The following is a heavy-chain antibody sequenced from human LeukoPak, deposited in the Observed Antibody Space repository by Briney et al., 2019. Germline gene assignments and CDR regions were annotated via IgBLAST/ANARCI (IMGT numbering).Heavy chain of an antibody. J-gene: IGHJ4*02. V-gene: IGHV3-23*01. CDR3: TTGPNLYYFDY. Sequence: GGSLRLSCAAFSNDVMSWVRQAPGKGPERVSSISNIGGSRYYADSVKGRVTISRANSKNTVSLQMNSLRAEDTAVYYCTTGPNLYYFDYWGQGTLVTVSS. CDR1: SNDV. CDR2: ISNIGGSR.